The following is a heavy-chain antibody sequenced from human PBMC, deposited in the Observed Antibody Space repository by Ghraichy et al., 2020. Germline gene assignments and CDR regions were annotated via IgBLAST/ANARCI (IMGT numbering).Heavy chain of an antibody. Sequence: SETLSLTCTVSGGSISSGGYYWSWIRQHPGKGLEWIGYIYYSGSTYYNPSLKSRVTISVDTSKNQFSLKLSSVTAADTAVYYCARAIVVVPAASEGGRPDRFDYWGQGTLVTVSS. D-gene: IGHD2-2*01. V-gene: IGHV4-31*03. CDR3: ARAIVVVPAASEGGRPDRFDY. J-gene: IGHJ4*02. CDR2: IYYSGST. CDR1: GGSISSGGYY.